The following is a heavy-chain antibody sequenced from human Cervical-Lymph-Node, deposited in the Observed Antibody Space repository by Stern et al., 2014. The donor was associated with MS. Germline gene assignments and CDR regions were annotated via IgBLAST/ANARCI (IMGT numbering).Heavy chain of an antibody. D-gene: IGHD3-22*01. CDR2: IFTSGST. V-gene: IGHV4-61*02. Sequence: QVQLVESGPGLVKPSQTLSLTCTVSGGSIASSSYYWSWLRQPAGKGLEWIGRIFTSGSTNYNPSLQSRISLSVDTSKNQFSLRLSSVTAADTAVYYCAREDYDGSGHPYYYGLDVWGQGTTVTVSS. CDR3: AREDYDGSGHPYYYGLDV. J-gene: IGHJ6*02. CDR1: GGSIASSSYY.